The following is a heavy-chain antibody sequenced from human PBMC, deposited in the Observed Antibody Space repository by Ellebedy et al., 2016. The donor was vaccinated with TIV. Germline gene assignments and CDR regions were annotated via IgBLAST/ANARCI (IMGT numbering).Heavy chain of an antibody. CDR2: ISYDGSNK. J-gene: IGHJ4*02. CDR3: ARDRGYSTYFDY. D-gene: IGHD3-22*01. V-gene: IGHV3-30-3*01. CDR1: GFTFSSYA. Sequence: GESLKISCAASGFTFSSYAMHWVRQAPGKGLEWVAVISYDGSNKYYADSVKGRFTISRDNSKNTLYLQMNSLRAEDTAVYYCARDRGYSTYFDYWGQGTLVTVSS.